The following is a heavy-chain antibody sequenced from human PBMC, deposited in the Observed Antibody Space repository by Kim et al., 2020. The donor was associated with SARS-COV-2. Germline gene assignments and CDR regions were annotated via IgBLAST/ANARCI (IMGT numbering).Heavy chain of an antibody. CDR3: ASQGSSWHRGYYYYMDV. Sequence: SETLSLTCAVYGGSFSGYYWSWIRQPPGGGLEWIGEINHSGSTNYNPSLKSRVTISVDTSKNKFSRKLSSVTAADTAVYYCASQGSSWHRGYYYYMDVWGKGTTVTVSS. D-gene: IGHD6-13*01. V-gene: IGHV4-34*01. CDR1: GGSFSGYY. CDR2: INHSGST. J-gene: IGHJ6*03.